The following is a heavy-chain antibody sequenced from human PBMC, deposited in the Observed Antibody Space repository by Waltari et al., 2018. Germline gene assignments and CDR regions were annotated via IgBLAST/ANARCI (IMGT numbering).Heavy chain of an antibody. CDR2: IRSKAYGGTT. CDR1: GFTFGDYA. V-gene: IGHV3-49*04. J-gene: IGHJ4*02. D-gene: IGHD3-10*01. CDR3: TRGPRRGSGSSLD. Sequence: EVQLVESGGGLVQPGRSLRLSCTASGFTFGDYAMSWVRQAPGKGLEWVGFIRSKAYGGTTEYAASVKGRFTISRDDSKSIAYLQMNSLKTEDTAVYYCTRGPRRGSGSSLDWGQGTLVIVSS.